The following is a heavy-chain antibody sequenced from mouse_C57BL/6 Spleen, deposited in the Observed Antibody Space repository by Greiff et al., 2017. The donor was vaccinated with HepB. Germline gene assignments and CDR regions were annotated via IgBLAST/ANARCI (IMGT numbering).Heavy chain of an antibody. CDR2: IYPGDGDT. V-gene: IGHV1-80*01. Sequence: QVQLQQSGAELVKPGASVKISCKASGYAFSSYWMNWVKQRPGKGLEWIGQIYPGDGDTNYNGKFKGKATLTADKSSSTAYMQLSSLTSEDSAVYFCAREGTRRGYFDVWGTGTTVTVSS. J-gene: IGHJ1*03. D-gene: IGHD3-3*01. CDR3: AREGTRRGYFDV. CDR1: GYAFSSYW.